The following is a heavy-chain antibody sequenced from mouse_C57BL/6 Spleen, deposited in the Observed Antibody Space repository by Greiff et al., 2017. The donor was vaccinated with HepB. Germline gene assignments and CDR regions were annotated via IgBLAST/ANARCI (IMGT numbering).Heavy chain of an antibody. CDR3: ARHEVRRSSSGPAWFAY. CDR1: GYTFTEYT. D-gene: IGHD3-2*02. Sequence: QVQLQQSGAELVKPGASVKLSCKASGYTFTEYTIHWVKQRSGQGLEWIGWFYPGSGSIKYNEKFKDKATLTADKSSSTVYMELSRLTSEDSAVYFCARHEVRRSSSGPAWFAYWGQGTLVTVSA. J-gene: IGHJ3*01. CDR2: FYPGSGSI. V-gene: IGHV1-62-2*01.